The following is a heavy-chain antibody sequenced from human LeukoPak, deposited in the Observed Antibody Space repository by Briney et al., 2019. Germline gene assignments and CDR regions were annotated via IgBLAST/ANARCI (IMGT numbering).Heavy chain of an antibody. CDR3: AKDITAVALDGGY. V-gene: IGHV3-23*01. CDR2: ISGSGGST. D-gene: IGHD6-19*01. Sequence: GGSLRLSCAASGFTFRDYAMNWVRQAPGKGLEWVSGISGSGGSTFYTASVEGRFTISRDNSKNTLYLQLNSLRAEDTALYYCAKDITAVALDGGYWGQGTLVTVSS. CDR1: GFTFRDYA. J-gene: IGHJ4*02.